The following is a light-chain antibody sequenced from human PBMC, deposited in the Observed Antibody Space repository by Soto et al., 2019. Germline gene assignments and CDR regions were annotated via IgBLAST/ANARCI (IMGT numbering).Light chain of an antibody. CDR3: CSYAGSRTFV. V-gene: IGLV2-23*01. Sequence: QSVLTQPPSASGSPGQSVTISCTGTSSDIGAFNSISWYQQYPGKAPKLIIYEGSKRPSGISHRFSGSKSDNTASLTISGLRAEDEAHYHCCSYAGSRTFVFGGGTKVTVL. J-gene: IGLJ3*02. CDR2: EGS. CDR1: SSDIGAFNS.